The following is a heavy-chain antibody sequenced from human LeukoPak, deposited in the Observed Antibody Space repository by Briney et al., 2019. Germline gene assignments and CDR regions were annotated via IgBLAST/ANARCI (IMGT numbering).Heavy chain of an antibody. D-gene: IGHD2/OR15-2a*01. V-gene: IGHV3-30*18. CDR2: ISYDESNK. J-gene: IGHJ4*02. Sequence: PGGSLRLSCAASGFTFSSYGMHWVRQAPGKGLEWVAVISYDESNKNYADSVKGRFTISRDNSKNTLYLQMNSLRAEDTAVYYCAKAFSQGFLSPEYWGQGTLVTVSS. CDR1: GFTFSSYG. CDR3: AKAFSQGFLSPEY.